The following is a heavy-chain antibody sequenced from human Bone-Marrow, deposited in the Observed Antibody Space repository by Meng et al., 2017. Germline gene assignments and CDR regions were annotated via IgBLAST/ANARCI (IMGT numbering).Heavy chain of an antibody. CDR3: ARGRVYYDILTGYYVSIYYYYGMDV. Sequence: GESLKISCAASGFIFSRDWMNWVRQAPGKGLEWVANINQDETKKHYGDSVKGRFTISRDNAKNSVYLQMSSLRAEDTAIYYCARGRVYYDILTGYYVSIYYYYGMDVWGQGTTVTVSS. V-gene: IGHV3-7*01. J-gene: IGHJ6*02. CDR1: GFIFSRDW. D-gene: IGHD3-9*01. CDR2: INQDETKK.